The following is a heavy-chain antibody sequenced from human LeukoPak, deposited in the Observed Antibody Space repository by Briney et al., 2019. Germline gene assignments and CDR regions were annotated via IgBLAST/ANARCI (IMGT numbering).Heavy chain of an antibody. V-gene: IGHV3-23*01. Sequence: GGSLRLSCAASGFTFSRYAMSWVRQAPGKGLEWVSVISGDSISTYYADSVKGRFTISRDNSKNTLYLQMNSLRAEDTALYYCAKESPHYDYWGQGTLVTVSS. CDR2: ISGDSIST. CDR1: GFTFSRYA. J-gene: IGHJ4*02. CDR3: AKESPHYDY.